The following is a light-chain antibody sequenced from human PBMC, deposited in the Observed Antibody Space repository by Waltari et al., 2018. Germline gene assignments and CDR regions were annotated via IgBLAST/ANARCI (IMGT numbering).Light chain of an antibody. CDR3: QTWGAGFQV. J-gene: IGLJ2*01. V-gene: IGLV4-69*01. CDR2: VNSDGSH. CDR1: SGHSSYSSYA. Sequence: QLVLTQSPSASASLGASVKLTCTLSSGHSSYSSYAIAWHQQQPGKGPRFLMKVNSDGSHNKGAGIPDRFSGSSSGSERYLTISSLQAADEADYYCQTWGAGFQVFGGGTKLAVL.